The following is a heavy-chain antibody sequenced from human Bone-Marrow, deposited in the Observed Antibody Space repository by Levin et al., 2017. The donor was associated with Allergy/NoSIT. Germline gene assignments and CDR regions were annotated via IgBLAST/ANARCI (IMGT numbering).Heavy chain of an antibody. CDR1: GGSISSGGYS. V-gene: IGHV4-30-2*01. Sequence: PSETLPLTCAVSGGSISSGGYSWSWIRQPPGKGLEWIGYIYHSGSTYYNPSLKSRVTISVDRSKNQFSLKLSSVTAADTAVYYCARGGGVDRFDYWGQGTLVTVSS. CDR3: ARGGGVDRFDY. D-gene: IGHD3-3*01. J-gene: IGHJ4*02. CDR2: IYHSGST.